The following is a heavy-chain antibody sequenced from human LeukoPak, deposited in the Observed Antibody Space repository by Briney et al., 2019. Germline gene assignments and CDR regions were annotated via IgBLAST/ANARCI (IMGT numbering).Heavy chain of an antibody. V-gene: IGHV3-33*01. CDR2: IWYDGSNK. D-gene: IGHD3-10*01. J-gene: IGHJ4*02. Sequence: GGSLRLSCAASGFTFSSYGMHWVRQAPGKGLEWVAVIWYDGSNKYYADSVKGRFTISRDNSKNTLYLQINSLRAEDTAVYYCARDSKVRTMVRGVIPFGSFDYWGQGTLVTVSS. CDR1: GFTFSSYG. CDR3: ARDSKVRTMVRGVIPFGSFDY.